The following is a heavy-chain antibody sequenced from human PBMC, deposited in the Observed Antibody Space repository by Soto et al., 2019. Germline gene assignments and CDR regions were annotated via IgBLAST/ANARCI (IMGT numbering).Heavy chain of an antibody. D-gene: IGHD3-10*01. CDR2: IFSNWRA. Sequence: QVQLQESGPGLVKPSETLSLTCTVSGGSISTHYWTWIRQPPGKGLEWIGHIFSNWRANYNPSLESRVTISVDKSKNQVSLKLRSVTAADTAVYYCARGGDNSPWYYSLWGQGTLVAVSS. CDR1: GGSISTHY. J-gene: IGHJ4*02. CDR3: ARGGDNSPWYYSL. V-gene: IGHV4-59*11.